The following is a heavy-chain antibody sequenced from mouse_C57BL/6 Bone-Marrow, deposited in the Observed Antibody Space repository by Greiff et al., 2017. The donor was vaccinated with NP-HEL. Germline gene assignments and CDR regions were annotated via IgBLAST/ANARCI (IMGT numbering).Heavy chain of an antibody. J-gene: IGHJ4*01. CDR3: ARGPCLYYYGSSYDYYAMDY. V-gene: IGHV1-64*01. Sequence: QVQLQQPGAELVKPGASVKLSCKASGYTFTSYWMHWVKQRPGQGLEWIGMIHPNSGSTNYNEKFKSKATLTVDKSSSTAYMQLSSLTSEDSAVYYCARGPCLYYYGSSYDYYAMDYWGQGTSVTVSS. CDR2: IHPNSGST. D-gene: IGHD1-1*01. CDR1: GYTFTSYW.